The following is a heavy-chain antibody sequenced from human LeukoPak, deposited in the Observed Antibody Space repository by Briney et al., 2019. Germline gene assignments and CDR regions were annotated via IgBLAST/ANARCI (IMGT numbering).Heavy chain of an antibody. CDR2: INPHSGKT. V-gene: IGHV1-8*01. Sequence: ASVKVSCKTSGYPFRNYDINWVRQATGQGLEWMGWINPHSGKTGYAQKFQGRVTMTTDTSANTAYMDLSSLRSEDTAVYYCARVIRYYYYYCMDVWGKGTTVTVSS. CDR1: GYPFRNYD. J-gene: IGHJ6*03. CDR3: ARVIRYYYYYCMDV.